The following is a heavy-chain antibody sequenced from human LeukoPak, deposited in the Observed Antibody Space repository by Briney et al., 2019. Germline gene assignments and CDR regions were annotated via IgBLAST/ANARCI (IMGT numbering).Heavy chain of an antibody. CDR1: GGSFSGYY. D-gene: IGHD3-22*01. J-gene: IGHJ4*02. CDR3: ARGPWDSSGYPFDY. V-gene: IGHV4-34*01. Sequence: SETLSLTCAVYGGSFSGYYWSWIRQPPGKGLEWIGEINHSGSTNYNPSLKSRVTISVDTSKNQFSLKLSSVTAADTAVYYCARGPWDSSGYPFDYWGQGTLVTVSS. CDR2: INHSGST.